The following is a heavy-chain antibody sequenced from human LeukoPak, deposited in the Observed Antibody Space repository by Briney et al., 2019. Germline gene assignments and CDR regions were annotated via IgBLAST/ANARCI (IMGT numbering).Heavy chain of an antibody. CDR1: GGSFSGYY. V-gene: IGHV4-34*01. CDR2: INHSGST. CDR3: AREKGYDFDPSDAFDI. D-gene: IGHD3-3*01. J-gene: IGHJ3*02. Sequence: SDTLSLTCAVYGGSFSGYYWSWIRQPPGKGLEWIGEINHSGSTNYNPSLKSRVTISVDTSKNQFSLKLSSVTAADTAVYYCAREKGYDFDPSDAFDIWGQGTMVTVSS.